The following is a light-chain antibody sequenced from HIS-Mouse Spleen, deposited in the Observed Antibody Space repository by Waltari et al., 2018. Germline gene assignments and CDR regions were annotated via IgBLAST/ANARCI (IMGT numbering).Light chain of an antibody. V-gene: IGLV2-11*01. CDR2: DVS. J-gene: IGLJ1*01. CDR3: CSYAGSYTGV. Sequence: QSALTQPRSVSGSPGQSATISCTGTSRDVGGYNYVSWYQQHPGKAPKLMIYDVSKRPSGVPDRFSGSKSGNTASLTISGLQAEDEADYYCCSYAGSYTGVFGTGTKVTVL. CDR1: SRDVGGYNY.